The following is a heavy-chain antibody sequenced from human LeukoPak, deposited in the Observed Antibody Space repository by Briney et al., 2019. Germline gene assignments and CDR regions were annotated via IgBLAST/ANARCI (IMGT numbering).Heavy chain of an antibody. CDR1: GFTFSSYG. CDR3: AKGRLRYFDWLPPGDAFDI. J-gene: IGHJ3*02. Sequence: GGSLRLSCAASGFTFSSYGMHWVRQAPGKGLEWVAVKWYDGSNKYYADSVKGRFTISRDNSKNTLYLQMNSLRAEDTAVYYCAKGRLRYFDWLPPGDAFDIWGQGTMVTVSS. V-gene: IGHV3-33*06. CDR2: KWYDGSNK. D-gene: IGHD3-9*01.